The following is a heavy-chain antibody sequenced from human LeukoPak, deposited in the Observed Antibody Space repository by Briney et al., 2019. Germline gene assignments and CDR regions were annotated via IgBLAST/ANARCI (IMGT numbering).Heavy chain of an antibody. CDR2: INPNSGGT. V-gene: IGHV1-2*02. Sequence: ASVKVSCKASGYTFTGYYMHWVRQAPGQGLEWMGWINPNSGGTNYAQNFQGRVTMTRDTSISTAYMELSRLRSDDTAVYYCARKWIFSSGYYYFDYWGQGTLVTVSS. J-gene: IGHJ4*02. CDR3: ARKWIFSSGYYYFDY. CDR1: GYTFTGYY. D-gene: IGHD3-22*01.